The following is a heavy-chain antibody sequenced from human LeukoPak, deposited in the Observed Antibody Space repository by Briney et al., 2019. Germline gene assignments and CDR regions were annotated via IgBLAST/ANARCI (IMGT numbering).Heavy chain of an antibody. CDR3: ARALYHYDSSGYVVGAFDI. Sequence: PSQTLSLTCTVSGGSISSGGYYWSWIRQRPEKGLDWIGFISYSGSTHYTPSLESRVTISVDTSKNQFSLQLTSVTAADSAVYYCARALYHYDSSGYVVGAFDIWGQGTMVTVSS. D-gene: IGHD3-22*01. V-gene: IGHV4-31*03. CDR1: GGSISSGGYY. CDR2: ISYSGST. J-gene: IGHJ3*02.